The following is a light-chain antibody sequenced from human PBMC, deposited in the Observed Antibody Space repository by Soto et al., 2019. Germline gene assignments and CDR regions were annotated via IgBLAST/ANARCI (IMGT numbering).Light chain of an antibody. CDR1: SSDVGGYNY. Sequence: QPVLTQPRSVSGSPGQSVTISCTGTSSDVGGYNYVSWYQQHPGKAPKLMIYDVSKRPSGVPDRFSGSKSGNTASLTISGLQAEDEADYFCCSYAGSYTPFGGGTKLTVL. CDR3: CSYAGSYTP. V-gene: IGLV2-11*01. J-gene: IGLJ2*01. CDR2: DVS.